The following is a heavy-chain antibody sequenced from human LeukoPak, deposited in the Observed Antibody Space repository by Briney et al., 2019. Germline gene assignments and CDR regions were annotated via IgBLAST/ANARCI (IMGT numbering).Heavy chain of an antibody. CDR2: MNPNSGNT. D-gene: IGHD2-2*01. V-gene: IGHV1-8*01. J-gene: IGHJ3*02. CDR3: ARHNIVVVPAAIPSDAFDI. CDR1: GYTFTSYD. Sequence: GASVKVSCKASGYTFTSYDINWVRQAIGQGLEWMGWMNPNSGNTGYAQKFQGRVTMTRNTSISTAYMELSSLRSEDTAVYYCARHNIVVVPAAIPSDAFDIWGQGTMVTVSS.